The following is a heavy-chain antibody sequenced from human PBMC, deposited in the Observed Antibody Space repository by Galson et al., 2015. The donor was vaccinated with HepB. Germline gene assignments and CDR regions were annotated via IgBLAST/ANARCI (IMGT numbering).Heavy chain of an antibody. CDR3: ARGGRYSGYDYRFDY. D-gene: IGHD5-12*01. CDR1: GFTFSSYD. Sequence: SLRLSCAASGFTFSSYDMHWVRQAPGKGLEWVAVISYDGSNKYYADSVKGRFTISRDNSKNTLYLQMNSLRTEDTAVYYCARGGRYSGYDYRFDYWGQGTLVTVSS. V-gene: IGHV3-30-3*01. J-gene: IGHJ4*02. CDR2: ISYDGSNK.